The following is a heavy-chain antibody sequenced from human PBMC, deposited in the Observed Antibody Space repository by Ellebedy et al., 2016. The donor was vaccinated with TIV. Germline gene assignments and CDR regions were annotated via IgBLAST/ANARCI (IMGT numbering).Heavy chain of an antibody. CDR2: INPDSGGT. J-gene: IGHJ6*02. Sequence: ASVKVSCKTSGYIFTAYYIHWVRQAPGQGLEWMGWINPDSGGTNSPQKFQGRVTMTRDTSVNTAYMELSRLQSDDTAVYYCARVLRATSGMDDWGQGTTVIVS. D-gene: IGHD4/OR15-4a*01. CDR3: ARVLRATSGMDD. CDR1: GYIFTAYY. V-gene: IGHV1-2*02.